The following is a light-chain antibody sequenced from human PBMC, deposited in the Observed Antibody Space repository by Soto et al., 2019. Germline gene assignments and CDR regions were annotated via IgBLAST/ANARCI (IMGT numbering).Light chain of an antibody. J-gene: IGKJ1*01. CDR3: QQSYNACGT. Sequence: DIQMTQSPSSLSASVGDRVTITCRASQSIAGYLNWYQQKPGKAPKLLIYAASSLQSGVPSRFSGSGSGTEFSLTICSLQPEDFAAYYCQQSYNACGTFGQGTKVDIK. V-gene: IGKV1-39*01. CDR1: QSIAGY. CDR2: AAS.